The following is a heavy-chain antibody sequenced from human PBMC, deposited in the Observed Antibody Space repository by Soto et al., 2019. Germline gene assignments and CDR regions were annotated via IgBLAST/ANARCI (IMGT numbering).Heavy chain of an antibody. V-gene: IGHV3-74*01. CDR3: ATLNSFGSDY. D-gene: IGHD5-18*01. Sequence: PGGSLRLSCAASGFTFSNYRMHGVRQAPGKGLVWASCTYTDWSGTTYADSVKGRFTISRDNAKSTLYLQMNSLRAEDTAVYYCATLNSFGSDYWGRGTLVTLSS. CDR2: TYTDWSGT. CDR1: GFTFSNYR. J-gene: IGHJ4*01.